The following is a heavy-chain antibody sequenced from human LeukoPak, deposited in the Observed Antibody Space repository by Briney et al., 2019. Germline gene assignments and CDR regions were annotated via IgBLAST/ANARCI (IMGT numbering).Heavy chain of an antibody. CDR2: ISTSGST. D-gene: IGHD3-10*01. CDR3: ASHQYGSGSYYHDH. V-gene: IGHV4-61*02. J-gene: IGHJ4*02. Sequence: SETLSLTCTVSGGSISSGNYYWSWIRQPAGKGLEWIGRISTSGSTNYDPSLKSRLIISIDKSKNQFSLRLSSATAADTAVYYCASHQYGSGSYYHDHWGQGTLVTVSS. CDR1: GGSISSGNYY.